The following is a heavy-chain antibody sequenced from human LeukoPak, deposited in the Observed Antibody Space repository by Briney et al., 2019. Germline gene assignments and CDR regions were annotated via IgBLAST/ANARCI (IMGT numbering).Heavy chain of an antibody. Sequence: SETLSLTCTVSGDSINNYYWDWIRQPPGKGLEWIGYIHYTGSSNYNPSLKSRVTISVDTSKNQFSLKLTSVTAADTAVYYCARDRGGRPDYWGQGTLVTVSS. V-gene: IGHV4-59*01. CDR3: ARDRGGRPDY. J-gene: IGHJ4*02. D-gene: IGHD3-16*01. CDR2: IHYTGSS. CDR1: GDSINNYY.